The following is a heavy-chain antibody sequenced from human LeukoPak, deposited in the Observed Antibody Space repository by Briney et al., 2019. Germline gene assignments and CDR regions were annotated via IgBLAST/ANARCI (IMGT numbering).Heavy chain of an antibody. CDR3: AKTNSGSYLGGYYFDY. Sequence: GGSLRFSCAASGFTFSSYAKSWVRQAPGKGLEWVSAISGSGGSTYYADSVKGRFTISRDNSKNTLYLQMNSLRAEDTAVYYCAKTNSGSYLGGYYFDYWGQGTLVTVSS. D-gene: IGHD1-26*01. V-gene: IGHV3-23*01. J-gene: IGHJ4*02. CDR2: ISGSGGST. CDR1: GFTFSSYA.